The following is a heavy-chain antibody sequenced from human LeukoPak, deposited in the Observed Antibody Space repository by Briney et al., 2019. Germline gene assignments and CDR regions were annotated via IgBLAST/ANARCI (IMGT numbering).Heavy chain of an antibody. CDR3: ARGRRSGWYFDY. D-gene: IGHD6-19*01. CDR1: GFTFSSYG. J-gene: IGHJ4*02. V-gene: IGHV3-33*01. CDR2: IWYDGSNK. Sequence: PGGSLRLSCAASGFTFSSYGMHWVRQAPGRGLEWVAVIWYDGSNKYYADSVKGRFTISRDNAKNSLYLQMNSLRAEDTAVYYCARGRRSGWYFDYWGQGTLVTVSS.